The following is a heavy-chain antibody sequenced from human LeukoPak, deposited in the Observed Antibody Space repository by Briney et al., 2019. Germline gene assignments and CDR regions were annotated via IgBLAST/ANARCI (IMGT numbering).Heavy chain of an antibody. J-gene: IGHJ4*02. V-gene: IGHV1-18*01. CDR1: GYTFTSYG. Sequence: ASVKVSCKASGYTFTSYGISWVRQAPGQGLEWMGWINAYNGNTNYAQKFQGRVTMTTDTSTSTAYMELRSLRSDDTAVYYCARVVLLWFGEPGDYFDYRGQGTLVTVSS. CDR3: ARVVLLWFGEPGDYFDY. D-gene: IGHD3-10*01. CDR2: INAYNGNT.